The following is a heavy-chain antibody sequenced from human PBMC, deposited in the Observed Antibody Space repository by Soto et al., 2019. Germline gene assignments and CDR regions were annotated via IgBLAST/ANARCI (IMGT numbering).Heavy chain of an antibody. D-gene: IGHD6-13*01. CDR3: AKDFGYSISWGLNYYVDV. CDR1: GFTFGDSA. J-gene: IGHJ6*03. CDR2: ISWNSGNI. V-gene: IGHV3-9*01. Sequence: EVQLVESGGGLVQPGRSLRLSCAASGFTFGDSAMHWVRQAPGKGLEWVSGISWNSGNIGYADSVKGRFAISRDHAKNSLYLQMSSLSPEDTALYYCAKDFGYSISWGLNYYVDVWGKGTTVTVSS.